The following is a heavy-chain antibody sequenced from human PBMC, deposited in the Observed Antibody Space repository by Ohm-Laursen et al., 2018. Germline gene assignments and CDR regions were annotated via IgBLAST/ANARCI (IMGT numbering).Heavy chain of an antibody. CDR2: IYYSGST. J-gene: IGHJ1*01. Sequence: TLSLTCTVSGGSISSYYWRWIRQPPGKGLEWIGYIYYSGSTNYNPSLKSRVTVSVDTSKNQFSLKLSSVTAADTAVYYCARGRESWQQLDDWGQGTLVTVSS. CDR3: ARGRESWQQLDD. V-gene: IGHV4-59*01. D-gene: IGHD6-13*01. CDR1: GGSISSYY.